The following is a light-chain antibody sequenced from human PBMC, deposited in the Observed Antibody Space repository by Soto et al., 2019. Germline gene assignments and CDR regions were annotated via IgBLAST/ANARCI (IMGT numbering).Light chain of an antibody. CDR2: GAS. V-gene: IGKV3-20*01. CDR1: QSVSSSY. CDR3: QQYGSSPWT. J-gene: IGKJ1*01. Sequence: EIVLTQSPGTLSLSPGEGATLSCRASQSVSSSYLAWYQQKPGQAPRLLIYGASSRATGIPDRFSGSGSGTDFTLTVSRLEPEDFAVYYCQQYGSSPWTVGQGTKVEIK.